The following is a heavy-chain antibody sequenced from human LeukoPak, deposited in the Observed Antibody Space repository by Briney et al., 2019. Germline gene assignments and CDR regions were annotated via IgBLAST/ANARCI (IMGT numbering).Heavy chain of an antibody. Sequence: SETLSLTCTVPGGSISSYYRSWIRQPPGKGLEWIGYIYYTGSTSYNPSLKSRVTMSLDASKNQFSLELNSVTPADTAVYYCARGGNYWPQWWFDPWGRGTLVSVSS. J-gene: IGHJ5*02. D-gene: IGHD1-26*01. CDR1: GGSISSYY. CDR2: IYYTGST. CDR3: ARGGNYWPQWWFDP. V-gene: IGHV4-59*01.